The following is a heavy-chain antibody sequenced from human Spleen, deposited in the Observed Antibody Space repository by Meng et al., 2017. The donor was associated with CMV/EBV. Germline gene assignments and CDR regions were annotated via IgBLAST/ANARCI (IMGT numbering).Heavy chain of an antibody. V-gene: IGHV3-9*01. CDR1: GFPFDEYA. CDR3: ARAPTPPGY. Sequence: SLKISCAASGFPFDEYAMHWVRQVPGKGLEWVSGISWDSGSTSYAASVRGRFSISRENAKNSVYLQMNSLRAEDTAVYYCARAPTPPGYWGQGALVTVSS. J-gene: IGHJ4*02. CDR2: ISWDSGST.